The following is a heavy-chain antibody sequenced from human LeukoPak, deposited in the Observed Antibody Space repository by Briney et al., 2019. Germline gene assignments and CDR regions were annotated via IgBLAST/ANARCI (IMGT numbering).Heavy chain of an antibody. V-gene: IGHV3-30*01. D-gene: IGHD5/OR15-5a*01. J-gene: IGHJ4*02. CDR2: ISYDGSNK. Sequence: GRSLRLSCAASGFTFSSYAMHWVRQAPGKGLEWVAVISYDGSNKYYADSVKGRFTISRGNSKNTLYLQMNSLRAEDTAVYYCARDRSIDYWGQGTLVTVSS. CDR3: ARDRSIDY. CDR1: GFTFSSYA.